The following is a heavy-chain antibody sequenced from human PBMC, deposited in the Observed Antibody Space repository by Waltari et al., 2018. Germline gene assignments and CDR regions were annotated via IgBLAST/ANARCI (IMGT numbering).Heavy chain of an antibody. CDR3: AREGPPPHYYDSSGYFDY. J-gene: IGHJ4*02. V-gene: IGHV1-69*01. CDR1: GGTFSRYA. D-gene: IGHD3-22*01. CDR2: IIPIFGTA. Sequence: QVQLVQSGAEVKKPGSSVKVSCKASGGTFSRYAISWVRPAHGQGLEWMGGIIPIFGTANYAQKFQGRVTITADESTSTAYMELSSLRSEDTAVYYCAREGPPPHYYDSSGYFDYWGQGTLVTVSS.